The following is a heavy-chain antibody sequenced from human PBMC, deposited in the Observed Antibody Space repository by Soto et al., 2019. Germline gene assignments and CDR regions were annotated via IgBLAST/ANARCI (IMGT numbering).Heavy chain of an antibody. Sequence: QVQLVQSGAEVKKPGSSVKVSCKASGGTFSSYAINWVRQAPGQGLEWMGGIIPIFGTTNYAQKFQGRVTITADESTSTAYMDLISLRSEDTAVYYCTKEPGAVAVAGSFDRWGQGTLVTVSS. D-gene: IGHD6-19*01. CDR1: GGTFSSYA. J-gene: IGHJ5*02. CDR3: TKEPGAVAVAGSFDR. V-gene: IGHV1-69*12. CDR2: IIPIFGTT.